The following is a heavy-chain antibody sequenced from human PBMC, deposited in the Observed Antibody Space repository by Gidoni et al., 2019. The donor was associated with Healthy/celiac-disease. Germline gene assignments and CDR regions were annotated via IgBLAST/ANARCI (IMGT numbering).Heavy chain of an antibody. J-gene: IGHJ6*02. CDR3: ARGWGIVVVPAAIGYYYYGMDV. CDR2: IYYSGST. V-gene: IGHV4-31*03. D-gene: IGHD2-2*02. Sequence: HVQLQESGPGLVKPSQTLSLTCTVSVVSISSGGYYSRWIRQPPGKGLEWIGYIYYSGSTAYNPALKSRVTISVDTSKNQFSLKLSSVTAADTAVYYCARGWGIVVVPAAIGYYYYGMDVWGQGTTVTVSS. CDR1: VVSISSGGYY.